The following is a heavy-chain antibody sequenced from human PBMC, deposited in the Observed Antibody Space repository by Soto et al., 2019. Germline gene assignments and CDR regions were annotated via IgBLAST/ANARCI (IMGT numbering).Heavy chain of an antibody. J-gene: IGHJ5*02. D-gene: IGHD4-17*01. V-gene: IGHV4-59*12. CDR2: FSYGGGT. CDR3: ARLSWADYGGIFDP. Sequence: SETLSLTCTVSGGSISSYYWSWIRQPPGKGLEWIGYFSYGGGTNNSPSLKSRATISGDTSKNQFSLNLSSVTAADTAVYYCARLSWADYGGIFDPWGQGTLVTVSS. CDR1: GGSISSYY.